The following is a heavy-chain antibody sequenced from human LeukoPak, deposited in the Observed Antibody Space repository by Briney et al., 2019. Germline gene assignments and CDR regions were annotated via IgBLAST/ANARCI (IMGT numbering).Heavy chain of an antibody. CDR2: IKQDGSEK. Sequence: GGSLRLSCAASGFTFSSYWMSWVRQAPGKGLEWVANIKQDGSEKYYVDSVKGRFTISRDNAKNSLYLQMNSLRAEDTAVYYCARDPPGLLWFGELGNWFDPWGQGTLVTVSS. J-gene: IGHJ5*02. CDR3: ARDPPGLLWFGELGNWFDP. D-gene: IGHD3-10*01. CDR1: GFTFSSYW. V-gene: IGHV3-7*01.